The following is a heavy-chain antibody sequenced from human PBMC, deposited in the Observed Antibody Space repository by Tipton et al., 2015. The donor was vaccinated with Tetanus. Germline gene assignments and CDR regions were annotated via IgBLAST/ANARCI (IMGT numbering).Heavy chain of an antibody. CDR2: IFYSGST. V-gene: IGHV4-39*01. D-gene: IGHD2-2*01. J-gene: IGHJ3*01. CDR1: GGSISSSYYY. CDR3: ARRSYCSSSRCFDAFDL. Sequence: TLSLTCTVSGGSISSSYYYWGWIRQPPGQGLEGIGRIFYSGSTNYCPSLKSRVAISMDTAKSQFSLNLSSVTAADTAVYFCARRSYCSSSRCFDAFDLWGQGTMVTVSS.